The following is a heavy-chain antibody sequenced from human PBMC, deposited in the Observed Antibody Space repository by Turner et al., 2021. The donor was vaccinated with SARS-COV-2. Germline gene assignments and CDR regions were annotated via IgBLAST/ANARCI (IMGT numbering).Heavy chain of an antibody. CDR3: ARWHYYDSHGYYPQAFDI. CDR1: GFTFSSYS. J-gene: IGHJ3*02. CDR2: ISSSSSYI. V-gene: IGHV3-21*01. D-gene: IGHD3-22*01. Sequence: EVQLVESGGGLVKPGGSLRLSCAASGFTFSSYSMNWVRQAPGKGLEWVSSISSSSSYIYYADSVKGRFTISRDNAKNSLYLQMNSLRAEDTAVYYCARWHYYDSHGYYPQAFDIWGQGTMVTVSS.